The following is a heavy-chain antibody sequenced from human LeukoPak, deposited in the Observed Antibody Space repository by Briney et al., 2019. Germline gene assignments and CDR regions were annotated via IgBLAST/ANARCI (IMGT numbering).Heavy chain of an antibody. CDR3: ARHVVAAGFDY. J-gene: IGHJ4*02. D-gene: IGHD3-22*01. CDR1: EFTFSDYS. V-gene: IGHV3-21*01. Sequence: RAGGSLRLSCAASEFTFSDYSMNWVRQAPGKGLEWVASISSSSSYIYYADSVKGRFTISRDNAKNSLYLQMNSLRAEDTAVYYCARHVVAAGFDYWGQGTLVTVSS. CDR2: ISSSSSYI.